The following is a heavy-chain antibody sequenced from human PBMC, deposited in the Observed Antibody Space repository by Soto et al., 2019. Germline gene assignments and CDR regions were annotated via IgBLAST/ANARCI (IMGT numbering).Heavy chain of an antibody. CDR3: ARRDGSCLDY. V-gene: IGHV4-59*08. J-gene: IGHJ4*02. CDR1: GGSISSYY. CDR2: IYYSGST. Sequence: PSETLSLTCTVSGGSISSYYWSWIRQPPGKGLEWIGCIYYSGSTNYNPSLKSRVTISVDTSKNQFSLKLSSVTAAGTAVYYCARRDGSCLDYWGQGTLVTVSS.